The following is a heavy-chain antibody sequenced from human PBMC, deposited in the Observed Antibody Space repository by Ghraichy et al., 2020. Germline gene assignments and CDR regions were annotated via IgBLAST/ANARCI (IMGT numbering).Heavy chain of an antibody. D-gene: IGHD3-10*01. V-gene: IGHV4-39*01. CDR1: GGSISNSSFF. J-gene: IGHJ1*01. Sequence: SETLSLTCTISGGSISNSSFFWGWIRQPPGKGLEWIGSFYYTGTPDYNPSLKSRVSISVDTSQTQFSLKLSSVTAADTAVYYCASAPILMVRTECFQHWGQGTPVTVSS. CDR3: ASAPILMVRTECFQH. CDR2: FYYTGTP.